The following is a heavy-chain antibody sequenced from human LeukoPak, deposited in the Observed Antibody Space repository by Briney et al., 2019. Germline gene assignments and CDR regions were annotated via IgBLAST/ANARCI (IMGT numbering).Heavy chain of an antibody. CDR2: MDSDESTT. V-gene: IGHV3-74*01. J-gene: IGHJ6*02. D-gene: IGHD3-3*01. Sequence: GGSLRLSCAASGFTFSSYWMHWVRQAPGKGLVWVSRMDSDESTTTYAESVKGRFTISRDNAKNTLYLQMNSLRAEDTAVYYCARVRFWSGHYYYGMDVWGQGTTVAVSS. CDR1: GFTFSSYW. CDR3: ARVRFWSGHYYYGMDV.